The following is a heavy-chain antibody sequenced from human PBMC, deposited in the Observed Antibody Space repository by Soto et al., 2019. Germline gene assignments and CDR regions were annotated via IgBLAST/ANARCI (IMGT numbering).Heavy chain of an antibody. J-gene: IGHJ4*02. CDR2: ISGSGGST. CDR1: GFTFSSYA. D-gene: IGHD2-15*01. Sequence: EVQLLESGGGLVQPGGSLRLACAASGFTFSSYAMSWVRQAPGKGLEWVSAISGSGGSTYYADSVKGRFTISRDNSKNTLYLQMNSLRAEDTAVYYCAKAQWVYCSGGSCYSWGQGTLVTVSS. CDR3: AKAQWVYCSGGSCYS. V-gene: IGHV3-23*01.